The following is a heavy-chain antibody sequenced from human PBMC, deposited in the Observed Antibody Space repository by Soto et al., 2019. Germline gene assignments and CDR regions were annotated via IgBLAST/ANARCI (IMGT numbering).Heavy chain of an antibody. V-gene: IGHV1-8*01. Sequence: QVQLVQSGAEVKKPGASVKVSCKASGYTFTTYDINWVRQASGQGLEWMGWMNPNSGNTGYAQKFQGRVTITRDTAISTGYIELSSLRSEDPAVYYCATSGSGWYLYWGQGTLVTVSS. J-gene: IGHJ4*02. CDR2: MNPNSGNT. D-gene: IGHD6-19*01. CDR1: GYTFTTYD. CDR3: ATSGSGWYLY.